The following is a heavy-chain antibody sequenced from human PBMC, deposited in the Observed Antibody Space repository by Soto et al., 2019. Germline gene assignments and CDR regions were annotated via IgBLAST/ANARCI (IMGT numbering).Heavy chain of an antibody. D-gene: IGHD4-17*01. CDR1: DASISRYY. CDR2: IYYSVST. Sequence: SETLSLTRPVSDASISRYYLSLIRKPPGKGLEWIGYIYYSVSTNYNPSLKSRVTISVDTSKNQFSLKLSSVTAADTAVHSCASHETLHADYDYWGQGTLVTVSS. CDR3: ASHETLHADYDY. V-gene: IGHV4-59*08. J-gene: IGHJ4*02.